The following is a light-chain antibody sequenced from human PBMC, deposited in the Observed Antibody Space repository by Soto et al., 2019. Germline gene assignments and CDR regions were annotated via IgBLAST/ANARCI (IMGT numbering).Light chain of an antibody. V-gene: IGLV1-51*01. CDR2: DDN. J-gene: IGLJ1*01. CDR3: GSWDSSLSAYV. CDR1: SSNIGGNS. Sequence: QSVLTQPPSLSAAPGQKVTISCSGSSSNIGGNSVSWYQQLPGTAPKLLIYDDNKRPSGIPDRFSGSKSGTSATLGITGFQTGDEADYYCGSWDSSLSAYVLGTGTKVT.